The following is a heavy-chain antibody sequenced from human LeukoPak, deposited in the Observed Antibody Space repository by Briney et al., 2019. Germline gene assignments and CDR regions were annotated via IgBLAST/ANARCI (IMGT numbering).Heavy chain of an antibody. D-gene: IGHD3-9*01. V-gene: IGHV4-59*08. J-gene: IGHJ4*02. CDR2: IYYSGST. CDR1: GGSISSYC. CDR3: ATSDILTGYYTFDY. Sequence: PSETLSLTCTVSGGSISSYCWSWIRQPPGKGLEWIGYIYYSGSTNYNPSLKSRVTISVDTSKNQFSLKLSSVTAADTAVYYCATSDILTGYYTFDYWGQGTLVTVSS.